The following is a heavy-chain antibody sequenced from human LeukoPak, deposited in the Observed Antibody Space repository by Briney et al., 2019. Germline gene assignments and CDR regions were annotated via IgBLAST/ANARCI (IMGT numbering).Heavy chain of an antibody. Sequence: ASVRVSCKASGYTFTNYYINWVRQAPGQGLEWMGWMNPNSGDTKYAQKFQGRVTMTRDTSISTAYLELSRLRSDDTAVYYCASLKIGEAGNWVQGTLVSVSS. J-gene: IGHJ4*02. CDR1: GYTFTNYY. V-gene: IGHV1-2*02. D-gene: IGHD1-14*01. CDR2: MNPNSGDT. CDR3: ASLKIGEAGN.